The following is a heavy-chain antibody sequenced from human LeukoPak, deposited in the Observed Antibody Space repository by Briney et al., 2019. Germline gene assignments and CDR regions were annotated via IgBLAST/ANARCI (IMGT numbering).Heavy chain of an antibody. Sequence: SETLSLTCIVSGYSITSGYYWGWIRQPPGKGLEWIGSIYHSGDTYYNPSLKSRVTRSVDTSKNQFSLKLDSVTAADTAVYYCAKGTSSGWYYFDYWGQGTLVTVSS. J-gene: IGHJ4*02. CDR3: AKGTSSGWYYFDY. V-gene: IGHV4-38-2*02. CDR1: GYSITSGYY. CDR2: IYHSGDT. D-gene: IGHD6-19*01.